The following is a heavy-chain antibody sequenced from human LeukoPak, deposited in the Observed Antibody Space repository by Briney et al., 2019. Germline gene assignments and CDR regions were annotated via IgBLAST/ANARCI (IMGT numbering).Heavy chain of an antibody. CDR3: VRTDTTSFGYFDH. CDR2: ISGNSRYI. V-gene: IGHV3-21*06. D-gene: IGHD1-26*01. Sequence: GGSLRLSCAASGFTFSSYSMTWVRQAPGKGLEWVSSISGNSRYIYYADSMRGRFTISRDNVKNSLYLHMNSLRAEDTAVYYCVRTDTTSFGYFDHWGRGTLVTVSS. CDR1: GFTFSSYS. J-gene: IGHJ4*02.